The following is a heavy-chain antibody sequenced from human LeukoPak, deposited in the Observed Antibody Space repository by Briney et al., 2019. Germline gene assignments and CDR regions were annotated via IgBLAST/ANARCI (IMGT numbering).Heavy chain of an antibody. CDR3: ARQTADLPGY. CDR1: GASISGSGYY. Sequence: SETLSLTCAVSGASISGSGYYLGWIRQPPGKGLEWIGNIYYSGSTYYNASLQSRVTISIDTSKNQFSLRLNSVTAADTAVYYCARQTADLPGYWGQGTLVTVSS. J-gene: IGHJ4*02. CDR2: IYYSGST. D-gene: IGHD7-27*01. V-gene: IGHV4-39*01.